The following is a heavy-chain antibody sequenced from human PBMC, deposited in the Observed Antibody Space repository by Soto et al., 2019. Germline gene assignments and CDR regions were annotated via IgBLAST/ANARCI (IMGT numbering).Heavy chain of an antibody. V-gene: IGHV5-51*01. J-gene: IGHJ4*02. CDR1: GYSFTSHW. Sequence: PGESLKISCKTSGYSFTSHWIGWVRQMPGKGLEWMGIIYPGDSDTRYSPSFQGQVTISAVKSISTAYLQWGSLKASDTAMYYCARHMLRGVPTTNFDYWGQGTLVTVSS. D-gene: IGHD3-10*01. CDR2: IYPGDSDT. CDR3: ARHMLRGVPTTNFDY.